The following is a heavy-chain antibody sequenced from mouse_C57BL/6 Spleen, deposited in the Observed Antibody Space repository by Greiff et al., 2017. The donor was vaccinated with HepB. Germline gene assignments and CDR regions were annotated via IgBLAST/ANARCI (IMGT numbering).Heavy chain of an antibody. CDR3: ARGITWAWFAY. V-gene: IGHV1-59*01. CDR2: IDPSDSYT. J-gene: IGHJ3*01. D-gene: IGHD2-4*01. Sequence: QVQLQQPGAELVRPGTSVKLSCKASGYTFTSYWMHWVKQRPGQGLEWIGVIDPSDSYTNYNQKFKGKATLTVDTSSSTAYMQLSSLTSEDSAVYYCARGITWAWFAYWGQGTLVTVSA. CDR1: GYTFTSYW.